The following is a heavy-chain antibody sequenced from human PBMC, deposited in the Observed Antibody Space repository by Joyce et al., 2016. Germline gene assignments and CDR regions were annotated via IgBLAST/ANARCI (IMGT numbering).Heavy chain of an antibody. V-gene: IGHV6-1*01. CDR3: GRGIRNAFDF. CDR1: GDSVSSNSVA. Sequence: QVQLHQSGPGLVKPSQTLSLTCAISGDSVSSNSVAWNWIRRSPSRRLEWLGRTYFRSRWYNDYAVSVRGRITINPDTSKNQFSLQLDSMTPEDSAIYYCGRGIRNAFDFWGQGTTVIVSS. CDR2: TYFRSRWYN. D-gene: IGHD1-26*01. J-gene: IGHJ3*01.